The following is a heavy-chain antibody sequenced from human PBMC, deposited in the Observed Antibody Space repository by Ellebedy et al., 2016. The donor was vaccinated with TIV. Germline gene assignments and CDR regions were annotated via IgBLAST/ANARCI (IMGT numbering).Heavy chain of an antibody. CDR1: GGTFSSYA. J-gene: IGHJ4*02. V-gene: IGHV1-69*13. CDR3: AREGVGATPGDN. Sequence: ASVKVSCKASGGTFSSYAISWVRQAPGQGLEWMGGIIPIFGTANYAQKFQGRVTITADESTSTAYMELSSLRSEDTAVYYCAREGVGATPGDNWGQGTLVTVSS. CDR2: IIPIFGTA. D-gene: IGHD1-26*01.